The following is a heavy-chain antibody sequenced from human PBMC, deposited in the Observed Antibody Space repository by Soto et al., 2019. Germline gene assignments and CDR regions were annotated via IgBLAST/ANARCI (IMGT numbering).Heavy chain of an antibody. Sequence: ASVNVSCKASGYTFTGYYMRWVRHAPGQGLEWMGRISAYNGNTNYAQKLQGRVTMTTDTSTSTAYMELRSLRSDDTAVYYCARDLTGRNWFDPWGQGTLVTVSS. D-gene: IGHD3-9*01. CDR3: ARDLTGRNWFDP. J-gene: IGHJ5*02. CDR2: ISAYNGNT. V-gene: IGHV1-18*04. CDR1: GYTFTGYY.